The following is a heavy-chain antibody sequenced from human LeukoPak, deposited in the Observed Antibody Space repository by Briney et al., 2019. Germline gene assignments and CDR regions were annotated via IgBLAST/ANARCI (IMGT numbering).Heavy chain of an antibody. CDR2: IWNDGTKK. D-gene: IGHD5-18*01. Sequence: GRSLRLPCAASGFHFSSYGMQWVRQAPGKGLEWVAVIWNDGTKKYYEDSVKGRFTISRDDSKNMLHLQMNSLRAEDTAVYYCVRDNYNGYPDYWGQGTRVTVSS. J-gene: IGHJ4*02. V-gene: IGHV3-33*01. CDR3: VRDNYNGYPDY. CDR1: GFHFSSYG.